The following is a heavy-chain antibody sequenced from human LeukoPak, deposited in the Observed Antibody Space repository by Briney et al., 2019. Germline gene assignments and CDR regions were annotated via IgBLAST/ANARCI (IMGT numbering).Heavy chain of an antibody. CDR3: ARDRGGDGDYVMDY. CDR1: GGSFNGYY. V-gene: IGHV4-34*01. D-gene: IGHD4-17*01. CDR2: INHSGST. J-gene: IGHJ4*02. Sequence: SETLSLTCAVYGGSFNGYYWTWIRQPPGKGLEWIGEINHSGSTDYNPSLKSRVTISVDTSKNQFSLKLNSVTAADTAVYYCARDRGGDGDYVMDYWGQGTLVTVSS.